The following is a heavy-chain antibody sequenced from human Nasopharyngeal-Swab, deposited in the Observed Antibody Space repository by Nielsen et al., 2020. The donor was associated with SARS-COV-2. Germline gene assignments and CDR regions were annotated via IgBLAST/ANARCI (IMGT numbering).Heavy chain of an antibody. CDR1: GVIFSNYW. J-gene: IGHJ5*02. CDR2: INEDGRRT. V-gene: IGHV3-74*01. Sequence: GESLKISCVASGVIFSNYWMHWVRQAPGKGLVWVSRINEDGRRTDYADSVKGRFTISRDNAKNTLYLQMNSLRAEDTAIYYCATMVDMAASISSWGQGTLVTVSS. D-gene: IGHD5-12*01. CDR3: ATMVDMAASISS.